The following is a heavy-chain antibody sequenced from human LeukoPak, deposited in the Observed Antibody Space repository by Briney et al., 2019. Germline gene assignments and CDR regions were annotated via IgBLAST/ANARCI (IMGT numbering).Heavy chain of an antibody. J-gene: IGHJ4*02. CDR2: IFHSGTT. Sequence: PSETLSLTYAVSGASITSSNWWGWVRQPPGKGLEWIGDIFHSGTTNFNPSLKTRVSMSVDKSKSQFSLNLRFVSAADTAVYYCARASSGYHDWGQGIPVTVSS. D-gene: IGHD3-22*01. V-gene: IGHV4-4*02. CDR3: ARASSGYHD. CDR1: GASITSSNW.